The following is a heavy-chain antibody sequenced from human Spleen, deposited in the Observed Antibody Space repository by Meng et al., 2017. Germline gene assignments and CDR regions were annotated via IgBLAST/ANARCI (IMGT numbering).Heavy chain of an antibody. CDR3: ARGPTTMAHDFDY. CDR2: INHSGST. Sequence: QGKLKQGGAGLLRPSETLSLTCVVSGGSFSEYYWSWIRQPPGKGLEWIGEINHSGSTNYNPSLESRATISVDTSQNNLSLKLSFVTAADSAVYYCARGPTTMAHDFDYWGQGTLVTVSS. D-gene: IGHD4-11*01. CDR1: GGSFSEYY. J-gene: IGHJ4*02. V-gene: IGHV4-34*01.